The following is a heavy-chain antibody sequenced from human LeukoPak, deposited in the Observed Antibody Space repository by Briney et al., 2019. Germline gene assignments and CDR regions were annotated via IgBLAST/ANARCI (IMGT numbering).Heavy chain of an antibody. V-gene: IGHV4-4*07. CDR2: IYSSGTT. J-gene: IGHJ4*02. CDR3: ARNVRGGSTYLDY. CDR1: GDSISNYF. Sequence: SETLSLTYTVSGDSISNYFWTWIRQPAGKGLEWIGRIYSSGTTNYNPSLKSRVTMSVDTSKNQFSLKLSSVTAADTAVYYCARNVRGGSTYLDYWGQGTLVTVSS. D-gene: IGHD3-16*01.